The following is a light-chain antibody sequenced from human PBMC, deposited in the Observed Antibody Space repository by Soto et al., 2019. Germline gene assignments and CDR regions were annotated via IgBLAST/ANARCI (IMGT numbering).Light chain of an antibody. CDR3: QQRSNWPRT. V-gene: IGKV3D-20*02. J-gene: IGKJ1*01. CDR2: GAS. CDR1: QSVSSSY. Sequence: ESVLTPSPGTLSLSPGERATLSCRASQSVSSSYLAWYQQKPGQAPRLLIYGASTRATGIPARFSGSGSGTEFTLTISSLQSEDFAVYYCQQRSNWPRTFGQGTKVDIK.